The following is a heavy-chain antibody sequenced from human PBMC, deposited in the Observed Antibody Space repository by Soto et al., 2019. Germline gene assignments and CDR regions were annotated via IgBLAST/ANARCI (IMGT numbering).Heavy chain of an antibody. CDR1: GGSISSGGYY. CDR3: ARGGISSSWDFDY. Sequence: QVQLQESGPGLVKPSQTLSLTCTVSGGSISSGGYYWSWIRQHPGKGLEWIGYIYYSGSTYYNPFLKSRVTVSVNTSKNQYSLKLISVTAADTAVYYCARGGISSSWDFDYWGQGTLVTVSS. D-gene: IGHD6-13*01. CDR2: IYYSGST. V-gene: IGHV4-31*03. J-gene: IGHJ4*02.